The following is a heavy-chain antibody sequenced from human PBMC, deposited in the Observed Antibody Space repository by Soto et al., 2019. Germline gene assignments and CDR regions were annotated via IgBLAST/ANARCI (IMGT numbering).Heavy chain of an antibody. CDR1: GGSISSGDYY. V-gene: IGHV4-30-4*01. CDR2: IYYSGST. J-gene: IGHJ6*02. D-gene: IGHD4-17*01. CDR3: ASDQVTTPFGHYVMDV. Sequence: PSETLSLTCTVSGGSISSGDYYWSWIRQPPGKGLEWIGYIYYSGSTYYNPSLKSRVTISVDTSKNQFSLKLSSVTAADTAVYYCASDQVTTPFGHYVMDVWGQGTTVIVSS.